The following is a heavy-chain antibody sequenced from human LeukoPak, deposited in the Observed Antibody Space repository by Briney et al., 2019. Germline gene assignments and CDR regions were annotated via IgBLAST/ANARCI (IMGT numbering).Heavy chain of an antibody. J-gene: IGHJ4*02. Sequence: PGRSLRLSCAASGFTFSSFAMHWVRQAPGKGLEWVAVIWYDGSKEYYIDSVKGRFTISRDNSKNTLYLQMNSLRAEDTAVYYCARGSGYYPLFDYWGQGTLVTVSS. CDR1: GFTFSSFA. V-gene: IGHV3-33*01. D-gene: IGHD3-22*01. CDR2: IWYDGSKE. CDR3: ARGSGYYPLFDY.